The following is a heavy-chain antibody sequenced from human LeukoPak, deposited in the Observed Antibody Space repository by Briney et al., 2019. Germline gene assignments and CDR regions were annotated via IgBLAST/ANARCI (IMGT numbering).Heavy chain of an antibody. CDR3: ARQGNGYSYGPFDY. D-gene: IGHD5-18*01. Sequence: PSETLSLTCTVSGGSISSSSYYWGWIRQPPGKGLEWIGSIYYSGSTNYNPSLKSRVTISVDTSKNQFSLKLSSVTAADTAVYYCARQGNGYSYGPFDYWGQGTLVTVSS. CDR2: IYYSGST. J-gene: IGHJ4*02. V-gene: IGHV4-39*01. CDR1: GGSISSSSYY.